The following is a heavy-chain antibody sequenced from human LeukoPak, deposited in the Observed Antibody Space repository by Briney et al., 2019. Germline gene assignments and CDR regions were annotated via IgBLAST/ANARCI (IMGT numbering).Heavy chain of an antibody. CDR1: GGSISSSSYY. Sequence: KPSETLSLTCTVSGGSISSSSYYWGWIRQPPGKGLEWIGSIYYSGSTYYNPSLKSRVTISVDTSKNQFSLKLSSVTAADTAVYYCARRGYPGWFDPWGQGTLVTVSS. V-gene: IGHV4-39*01. D-gene: IGHD2-2*01. CDR3: ARRGYPGWFDP. CDR2: IYYSGST. J-gene: IGHJ5*02.